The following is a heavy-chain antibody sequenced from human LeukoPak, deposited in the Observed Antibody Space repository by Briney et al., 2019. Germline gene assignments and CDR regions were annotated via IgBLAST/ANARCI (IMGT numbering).Heavy chain of an antibody. CDR3: AKDGVVVAATPFDY. CDR1: GFTFSSYG. Sequence: GGSLRLSCAASGFTFSSYGMHWVRQAPGKGLEWVAFIRYDGSNKYYADSVKGRFTISRDNSKNTLYLQMNSLRAEDMAVYYCAKDGVVVAATPFDYWGQGTLVTVSS. V-gene: IGHV3-30*02. J-gene: IGHJ4*02. D-gene: IGHD2-15*01. CDR2: IRYDGSNK.